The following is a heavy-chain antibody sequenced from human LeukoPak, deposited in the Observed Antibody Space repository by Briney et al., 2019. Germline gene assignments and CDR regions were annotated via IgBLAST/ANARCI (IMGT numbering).Heavy chain of an antibody. J-gene: IGHJ4*02. CDR2: IYSGGGT. V-gene: IGHV3-66*04. CDR3: ARHTSGVADY. Sequence: GGSLRLSCAAPGLTFSGNYMSWVRQALGKGLEWVSVIYSGGGTNNTDSVKGRFTISRDNSKNTLYLQLNSLRAEDTAVYYRARHTSGVADYWGQGTLVTVSS. CDR1: GLTFSGNY. D-gene: IGHD3-10*01.